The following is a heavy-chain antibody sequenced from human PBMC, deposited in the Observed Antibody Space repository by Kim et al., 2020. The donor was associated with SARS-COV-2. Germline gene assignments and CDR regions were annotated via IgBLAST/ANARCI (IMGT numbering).Heavy chain of an antibody. D-gene: IGHD3-10*01. CDR1: GGTFTNYA. J-gene: IGHJ5*02. Sequence: SVKVSCEASGGTFTNYAISWVRQAPGQGLEWMGGIIPIFGTPNYAQKFQGRVTITADESTGTAYMELSSLRSEDTAVYYCARGESGTYYNDWFDAWGQGTLVTVSS. CDR3: ARGESGTYYNDWFDA. CDR2: IIPIFGTP. V-gene: IGHV1-69*13.